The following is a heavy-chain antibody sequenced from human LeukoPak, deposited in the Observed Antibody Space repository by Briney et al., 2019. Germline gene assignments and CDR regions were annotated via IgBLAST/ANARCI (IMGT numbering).Heavy chain of an antibody. CDR3: ARDPDGDYGGWFDP. D-gene: IGHD4/OR15-4a*01. CDR1: GFIVSSNY. CDR2: IYSGGST. V-gene: IGHV3-66*01. Sequence: GGSLRLSCAASGFIVSSNYMSWVRQAPGKGLEWVSVIYSGGSTYYADSVKGRFTISRDNSKNTLYLQMNSLRAEDTAVYYCARDPDGDYGGWFDPWGQGTLVTVSS. J-gene: IGHJ5*02.